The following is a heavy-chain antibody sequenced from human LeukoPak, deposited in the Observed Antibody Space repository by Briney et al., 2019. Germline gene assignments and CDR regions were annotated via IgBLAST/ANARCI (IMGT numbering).Heavy chain of an antibody. CDR3: ARGLSSHSSSWYGFWFDP. J-gene: IGHJ5*02. D-gene: IGHD6-13*01. V-gene: IGHV1-69*01. CDR1: GGTFSSYA. CDR2: IIPIFGTA. Sequence: SVKVSCKASGGTFSSYAISWVRQAPGQGLEWMGGIIPIFGTANYAQKFQGRVTITADESTSTAYMELSSLRSEDTAVYYCARGLSSHSSSWYGFWFDPWGQGTLVTVSS.